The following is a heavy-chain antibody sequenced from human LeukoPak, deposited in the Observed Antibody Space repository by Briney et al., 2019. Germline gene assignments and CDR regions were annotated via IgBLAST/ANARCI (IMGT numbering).Heavy chain of an antibody. J-gene: IGHJ3*02. D-gene: IGHD2-15*01. Sequence: SETLSLTCTVSGGSISSSSYYWGWIRQPPGKGLEWIGSIYYSGSTYYNPSLKSRVTISVDASKNQFSLKLSSVTAADTAVYYCARLDYYSGGSCYNSASDAFDIWGQGTMVTVSS. CDR1: GGSISSSSYY. CDR3: ARLDYYSGGSCYNSASDAFDI. CDR2: IYYSGST. V-gene: IGHV4-39*07.